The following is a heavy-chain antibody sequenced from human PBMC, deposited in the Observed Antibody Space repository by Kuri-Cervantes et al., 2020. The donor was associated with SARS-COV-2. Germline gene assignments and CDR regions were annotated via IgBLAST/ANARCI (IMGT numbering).Heavy chain of an antibody. D-gene: IGHD3-3*01. CDR1: GFAFSSYS. CDR3: ARDPTIYYYYYYYMDV. Sequence: GESLKISCAASGFAFSSYSMNWVRQAPGKGLEWVSSISSSSSYIYYADSVKGRFTISRDNSKNTLYLQMNSLRAEDTAVYYCARDPTIYYYYYYYMDVWGKGTTVTVSS. V-gene: IGHV3-21*01. J-gene: IGHJ6*03. CDR2: ISSSSSYI.